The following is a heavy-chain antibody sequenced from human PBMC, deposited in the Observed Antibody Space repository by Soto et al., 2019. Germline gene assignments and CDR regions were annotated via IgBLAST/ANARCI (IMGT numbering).Heavy chain of an antibody. CDR1: GYTFTGYY. CDR3: ARTGSGSYFGYFDY. J-gene: IGHJ4*02. V-gene: IGHV1-2*04. CDR2: INPNSGGT. D-gene: IGHD3-10*01. Sequence: GASVKVSCKASGYTFTGYYMHWVRQAPGQGLEWMGWINPNSGGTNYAQKFQGWVTMTRDTSISTAYMELSRLRSDDTAVYYCARTGSGSYFGYFDYWGQGTLVTVSS.